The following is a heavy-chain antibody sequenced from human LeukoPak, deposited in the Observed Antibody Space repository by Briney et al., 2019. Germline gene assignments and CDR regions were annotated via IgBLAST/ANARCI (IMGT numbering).Heavy chain of an antibody. Sequence: PGGSLRLSCAASGFTFRIFGLNWVRQAPGKGPEWVSYIDARSGITYYADSVQGRFTISRDDVRESVFLQMDGLRVDDTAVYYCARTYDFGRGPPGDAFDNWGPGTWVIVSS. CDR2: IDARSGIT. V-gene: IGHV3-48*04. CDR1: GFTFRIFG. J-gene: IGHJ3*02. CDR3: ARTYDFGRGPPGDAFDN. D-gene: IGHD3-3*01.